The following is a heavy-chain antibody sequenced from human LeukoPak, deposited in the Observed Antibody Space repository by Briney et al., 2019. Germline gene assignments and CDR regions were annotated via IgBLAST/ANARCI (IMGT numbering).Heavy chain of an antibody. Sequence: GGSLTLSCAASGFDFYNFALSWVRQAPGKGREGVANIKEEGGEKYYVDSVKGRFSVSRDNAKNSLNLQMNSLRPEDTAVYYCTTDGSSGWYYFDYWGQGTLVTVSS. CDR2: IKEEGGEK. CDR3: TTDGSSGWYYFDY. J-gene: IGHJ4*02. D-gene: IGHD6-19*01. V-gene: IGHV3-7*01. CDR1: GFDFYNFA.